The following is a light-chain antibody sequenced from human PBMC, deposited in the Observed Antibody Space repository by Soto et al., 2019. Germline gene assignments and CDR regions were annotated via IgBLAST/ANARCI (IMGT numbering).Light chain of an antibody. J-gene: IGLJ2*01. CDR2: KSD. CDR3: AVWDDSLSSVV. Sequence: QSVVTQPPSASETPGQRVTISCSGSSSNIGRNNVNWYQHLPGAAPKLLIYKSDQRPSGVPDRFSGSKSGTSASLAISGLRSEDEGDYYCAVWDDSLSSVVFGGGTQLTVL. V-gene: IGLV1-47*01. CDR1: SSNIGRNN.